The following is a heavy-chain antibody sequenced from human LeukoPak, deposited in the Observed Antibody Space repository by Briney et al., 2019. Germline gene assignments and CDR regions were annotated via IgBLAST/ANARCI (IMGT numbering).Heavy chain of an antibody. CDR2: IYPGDSDT. D-gene: IGHD3-22*01. Sequence: LGGSLQISCQGSGYRFTSYWIGWVRQMPGKGLEWMENIYPGDSDTRYSPSFQGQVTISAGKSISTAYLQWSSLKASDTAMYYCARPDYYDSSGYYYVGAFDIWGQGTMVTVSS. CDR1: GYRFTSYW. V-gene: IGHV5-51*01. J-gene: IGHJ3*02. CDR3: ARPDYYDSSGYYYVGAFDI.